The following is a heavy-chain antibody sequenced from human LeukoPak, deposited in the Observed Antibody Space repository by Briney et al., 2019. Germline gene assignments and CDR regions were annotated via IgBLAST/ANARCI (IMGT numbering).Heavy chain of an antibody. D-gene: IGHD1-26*01. Sequence: GGSLLLSFAASGFTVSSNYMCCGRAARGKGLGWVSVIYSGGSTYYADSVKGRFTISRHNSKNTLYLQMNSLRAEDTAVYYCARDVIVGATSGRRVYYGMDVWGEGPTVTVP. V-gene: IGHV3-53*04. J-gene: IGHJ6*02. CDR1: GFTVSSNY. CDR3: ARDVIVGATSGRRVYYGMDV. CDR2: IYSGGST.